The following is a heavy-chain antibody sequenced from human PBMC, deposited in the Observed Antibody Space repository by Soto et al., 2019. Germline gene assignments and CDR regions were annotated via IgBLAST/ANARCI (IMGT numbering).Heavy chain of an antibody. D-gene: IGHD3-16*02. CDR1: GFSLSNARMG. Sequence: QVTLKESGPVLVKPTETLTLTCTVSGFSLSNARMGVSWIRQPPGKALEWLAHIFSNDEKSYSTSLKSRLTISKDASKSQVVLTLTNMDPVDAATYYCARTKYYDYVWGSYRSYYFDYWGQGTLVTVSS. CDR2: IFSNDEK. CDR3: ARTKYYDYVWGSYRSYYFDY. J-gene: IGHJ4*02. V-gene: IGHV2-26*01.